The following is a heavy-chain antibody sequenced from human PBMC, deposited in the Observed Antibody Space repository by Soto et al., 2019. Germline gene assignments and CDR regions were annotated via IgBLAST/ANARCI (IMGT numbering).Heavy chain of an antibody. J-gene: IGHJ3*02. D-gene: IGHD3-10*01. CDR1: GGSISSYY. Sequence: SETLSLTCTVSGGSISSYYWSWIRQPPGKGLEWIGYIYYSGSTNHNPSLKSRVTISVDTSKNQFSLKLSSVTAADTAVYYCARGDGSGSYYSAAFDIWGQGTMVTVSS. CDR2: IYYSGST. CDR3: ARGDGSGSYYSAAFDI. V-gene: IGHV4-59*01.